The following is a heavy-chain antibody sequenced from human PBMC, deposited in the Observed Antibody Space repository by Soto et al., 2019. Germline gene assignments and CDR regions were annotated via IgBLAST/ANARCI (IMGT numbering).Heavy chain of an antibody. J-gene: IGHJ4*02. D-gene: IGHD3-22*01. V-gene: IGHV4-4*02. CDR3: ARGVESWDDSTRTGQVGL. Sequence: QVHLQESGPGLVKPSGTLSLTCAVSGGSISSGNWWSWVRQPPGKGLERIGQIYYSGSTKYHPPLKRGVTISVGKTKNRLCLKLSSVAAADTAVYYCARGVESWDDSTRTGQVGLWGQGTRVIGSS. CDR2: IYYSGST. CDR1: GGSISSGNW.